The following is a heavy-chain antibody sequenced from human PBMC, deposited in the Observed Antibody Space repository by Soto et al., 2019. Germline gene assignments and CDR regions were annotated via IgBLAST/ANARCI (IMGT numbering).Heavy chain of an antibody. J-gene: IGHJ4*02. V-gene: IGHV1-8*01. Sequence: GASVEVSCKASGYTFVNFEVNWVRQATGQGLEWLGWMNPHSGDTFYAQNFQGRVTMTRNTSITTAYMELNSLKSEDTAVYYCARQQAMDYWGQGTLVTVSS. CDR1: GYTFVNFE. CDR3: ARQQAMDY. CDR2: MNPHSGDT.